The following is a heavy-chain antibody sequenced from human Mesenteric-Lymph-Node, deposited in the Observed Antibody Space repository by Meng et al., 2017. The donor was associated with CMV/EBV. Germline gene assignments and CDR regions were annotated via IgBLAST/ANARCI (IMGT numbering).Heavy chain of an antibody. CDR3: ARDPITIFGVVIP. D-gene: IGHD3-3*01. J-gene: IGHJ5*02. Sequence: ASGFTLSSDWMSWVRKAPGKGLEWVANIKQDGSEKYYVDSVKGRFTISRDNAKNSLYLQMNSLRAEDTAVYYCARDPITIFGVVIPWGQGTLVTVSS. CDR2: IKQDGSEK. CDR1: GFTLSSDW. V-gene: IGHV3-7*01.